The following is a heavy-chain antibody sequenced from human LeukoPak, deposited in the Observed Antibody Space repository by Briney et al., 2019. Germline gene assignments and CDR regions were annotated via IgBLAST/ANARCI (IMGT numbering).Heavy chain of an antibody. D-gene: IGHD3-3*01. CDR1: GFTFSNAW. Sequence: PGGSLRLSCAASGFTFSNAWMNWVRQAPGKGLEWVSRIKSKTDGGTTDYAAPVKGRFTISRDDSKNTLYLQMNSLKTEDTAVYYCTTSYTIFGVVELWGDYWGQGTLVTVSS. CDR3: TTSYTIFGVVELWGDY. J-gene: IGHJ4*02. V-gene: IGHV3-15*07. CDR2: IKSKTDGGTT.